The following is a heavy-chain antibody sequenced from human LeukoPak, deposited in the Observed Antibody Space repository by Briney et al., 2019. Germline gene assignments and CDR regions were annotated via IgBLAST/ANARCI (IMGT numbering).Heavy chain of an antibody. CDR1: GYSIDHYA. J-gene: IGHJ4*02. CDR2: INPNSGGT. CDR3: ARGFTPYSYGIRPFDY. V-gene: IGHV1-2*04. Sequence: ASVKVSCKASGYSIDHYAISWVRQAPGQGLEWMGWINPNSGGTNYAQKFQGWVTMTRDTSISTAYMELSRLRSDDTAVYYCARGFTPYSYGIRPFDYWGRGTLVTVSS. D-gene: IGHD5-18*01.